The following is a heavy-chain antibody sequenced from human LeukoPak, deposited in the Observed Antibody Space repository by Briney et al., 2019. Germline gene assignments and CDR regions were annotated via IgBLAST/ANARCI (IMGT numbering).Heavy chain of an antibody. V-gene: IGHV5-51*01. CDR2: IYPGDSDT. J-gene: IGHJ6*02. D-gene: IGHD2-2*01. CDR3: ARPASAIDPHLDV. CDR1: GYSFTSYW. Sequence: EESLKISCKGSGYSFTSYWIGWVRQMPGKGLEWMGIIYPGDSDTRYSPSFQGQVTISADKSISTAYLQWSSLKASDTAMYYCARPASAIDPHLDVWGQGTTVTVSS.